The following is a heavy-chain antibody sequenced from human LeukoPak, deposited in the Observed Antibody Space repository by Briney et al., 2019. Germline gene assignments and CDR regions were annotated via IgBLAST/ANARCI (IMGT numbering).Heavy chain of an antibody. CDR2: INPNSGGT. CDR3: ARRIQLWGYDY. D-gene: IGHD5-18*01. V-gene: IGHV1-2*02. J-gene: IGHJ4*02. Sequence: ASVKVSCKASGYTFTTYNINWVRQAPGQGLEWMGWINPNSGGTNYAQKFQGRVTMTRDTSISTAYMELSRLRSDDTAVYYCARRIQLWGYDYWGQGTLVTVSS. CDR1: GYTFTTYN.